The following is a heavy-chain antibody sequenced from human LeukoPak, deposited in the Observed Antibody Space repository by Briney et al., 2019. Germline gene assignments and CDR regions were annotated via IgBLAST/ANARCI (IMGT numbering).Heavy chain of an antibody. Sequence: PGGSLRLSCAASGFSFSNYGMHWVRQAPGKGLEWVSYISSSGSTIYYADSVKGRFTISRDNAKNSLYLQMNSLRAEDTAVYYCAREGIAAAGDYYYGMDVWGQGTTVTVSS. V-gene: IGHV3-48*03. J-gene: IGHJ6*02. CDR3: AREGIAAAGDYYYGMDV. CDR2: ISSSGSTI. D-gene: IGHD6-13*01. CDR1: GFSFSNYG.